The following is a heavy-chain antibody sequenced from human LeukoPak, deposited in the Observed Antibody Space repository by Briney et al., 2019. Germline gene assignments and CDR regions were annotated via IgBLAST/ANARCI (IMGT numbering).Heavy chain of an antibody. Sequence: SKTLSLTCTVSGGSISSYYWSWIRQPAGKGLEWIGRIYTSGSTNYNPSLKSRVTMSVDTSKNQFSLKLSSVTAADTAVYYCARHGELLSYYYYMDVWGKGTTVTVSS. CDR3: ARHGELLSYYYYMDV. J-gene: IGHJ6*03. CDR1: GGSISSYY. D-gene: IGHD1-26*01. V-gene: IGHV4-4*07. CDR2: IYTSGST.